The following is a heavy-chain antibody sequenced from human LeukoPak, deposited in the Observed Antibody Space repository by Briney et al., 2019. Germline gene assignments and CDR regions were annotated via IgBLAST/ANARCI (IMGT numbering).Heavy chain of an antibody. D-gene: IGHD1-1*01. V-gene: IGHV4-61*02. J-gene: IGHJ6*03. Sequence: SETLSLTCTVSGGSISSGSYYRSWIRQPAGKGLEWIGRIYTSGSTNYNPSLKSRVTISVDTSKNQFSLKLSSVTAADTAVYYCAREEVQYYYYYYMDVWGKGTTVTVSS. CDR1: GGSISSGSYY. CDR3: AREEVQYYYYYYMDV. CDR2: IYTSGST.